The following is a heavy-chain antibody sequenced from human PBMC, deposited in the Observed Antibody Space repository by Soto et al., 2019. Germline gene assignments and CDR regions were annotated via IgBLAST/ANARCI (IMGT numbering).Heavy chain of an antibody. CDR3: ARELRFLEWLSTERWFDP. CDR1: GGSVSSSNW. J-gene: IGHJ5*02. CDR2: IYHSGST. D-gene: IGHD3-3*01. Sequence: QVQLQESGPGLVKPSETLSLTCTVSGGSVSSSNWWSWVRQPPGKGLEWIGEIYHSGSTNYNPSLKSRVTISVDKSKNQFSLKLSSVTAADTAVYYCARELRFLEWLSTERWFDPWGQGTLVTVSS. V-gene: IGHV4-4*02.